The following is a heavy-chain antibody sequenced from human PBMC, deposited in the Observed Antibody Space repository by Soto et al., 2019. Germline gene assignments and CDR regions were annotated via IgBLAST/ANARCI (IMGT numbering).Heavy chain of an antibody. D-gene: IGHD6-6*01. CDR3: ARGSRILAARLPADRPNYYYYGMDV. J-gene: IGHJ6*02. CDR2: IIPILGTA. V-gene: IGHV1-69*01. Sequence: QVQLVQSGAEVKKPGSSVKVSCKASGGTFSSYAISWVRQAPGQGLEWMGGIIPILGTANYAQKFQGRVTITANESTSTAYMELSSLRCEDTAVSYCARGSRILAARLPADRPNYYYYGMDVWGQGTTVAVSS. CDR1: GGTFSSYA.